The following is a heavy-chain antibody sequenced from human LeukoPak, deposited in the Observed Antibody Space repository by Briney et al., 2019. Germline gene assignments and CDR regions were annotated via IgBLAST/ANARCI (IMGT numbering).Heavy chain of an antibody. CDR1: GGSINNYY. J-gene: IGHJ4*02. V-gene: IGHV4-59*01. CDR2: IHYSGST. Sequence: PSETLSLTCTVSGGSINNYYGSWIRQPPGKGLEWIGYIHYSGSTYYNPSLKGRVTISVDTSKNQFSLKLSSVTAADTAVYYCARRGNSLDYWGQGTLVTVSS. D-gene: IGHD4-23*01. CDR3: ARRGNSLDY.